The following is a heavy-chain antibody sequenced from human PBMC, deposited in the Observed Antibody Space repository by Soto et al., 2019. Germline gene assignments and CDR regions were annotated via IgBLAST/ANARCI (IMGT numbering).Heavy chain of an antibody. CDR3: ARQRIGSSSSWYFDY. CDR1: GFTFSGYW. Sequence: EVQLVESGGGLVQPGGSLKLSCAASGFTFSGYWMSWVRQAPGKGLEWVAYIKQDGSEKYSVDSVKGRFTISRDNAKNSLYLQMNSLRAEDTAVYYCARQRIGSSSSWYFDYWGQGTLVTVSS. D-gene: IGHD6-13*01. V-gene: IGHV3-7*01. J-gene: IGHJ4*02. CDR2: IKQDGSEK.